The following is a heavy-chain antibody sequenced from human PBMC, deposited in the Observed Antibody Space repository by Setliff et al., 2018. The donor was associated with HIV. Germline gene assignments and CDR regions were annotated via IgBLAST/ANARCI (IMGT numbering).Heavy chain of an antibody. CDR2: INHSGST. CDR3: AKDQGSGWPYYFDY. V-gene: IGHV4-34*10. Sequence: KTSETLSLTCAVYGGSFSGYYWSWIRQPPGKGLEWIGEINHSGSTNYNPSLKSRFTISRDNAKNSLYLQMNSLRVEDTAVYYCAKDQGSGWPYYFDYWGQGTLVTVSS. D-gene: IGHD6-19*01. CDR1: GGSFSGYY. J-gene: IGHJ4*02.